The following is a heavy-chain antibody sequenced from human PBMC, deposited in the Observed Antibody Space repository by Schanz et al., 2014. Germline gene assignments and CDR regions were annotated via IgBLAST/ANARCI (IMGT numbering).Heavy chain of an antibody. Sequence: QVQLVQSGAEVKKPGASVKVSCKASGGTFSSYTINWVRQAPGQGLEWMGKINPSSGTTRIAQNFQGRLTVTRDTSTSTVNMELSSLRSEDTAVYYCVRDAGWAFGDYHGMDVWGQGTSVTVSS. D-gene: IGHD3-10*01. CDR1: GGTFSSYT. J-gene: IGHJ6*02. CDR3: VRDAGWAFGDYHGMDV. V-gene: IGHV1-46*01. CDR2: INPSSGTT.